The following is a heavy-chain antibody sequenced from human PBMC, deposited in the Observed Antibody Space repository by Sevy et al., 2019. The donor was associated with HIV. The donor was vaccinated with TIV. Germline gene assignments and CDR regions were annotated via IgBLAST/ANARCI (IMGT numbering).Heavy chain of an antibody. CDR1: GYTLTGYY. D-gene: IGHD2-2*01. CDR2: INPNSGGT. Sequence: ASVKVSCKASGYTLTGYYMHWVRQAPRQGLEWIGWINPNSGGTNYAQTFQGRVTMTRDTSISTAYMELSRLRSDDTAVYYCARARRYCSSTSCPLGYYFDYWGQGSLVTVSS. V-gene: IGHV1-2*02. J-gene: IGHJ4*02. CDR3: ARARRYCSSTSCPLGYYFDY.